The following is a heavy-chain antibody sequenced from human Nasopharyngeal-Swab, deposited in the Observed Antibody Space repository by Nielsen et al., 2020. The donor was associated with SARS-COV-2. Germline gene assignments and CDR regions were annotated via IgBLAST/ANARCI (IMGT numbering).Heavy chain of an antibody. D-gene: IGHD5-12*01. CDR1: GFTFTNYW. CDR3: VRATNLGGSLWVPDY. J-gene: IGHJ4*02. V-gene: IGHV3-74*01. CDR2: INIDGSRT. Sequence: GESLKISCAVSGFTFTNYWMHWVRRTPGKGLVWVSRINIDGSRTGYVDSVKGRFTISRDNAKNTLFLQMNSLRAEDTAVYYCVRATNLGGSLWVPDYWGQGTLVTVSS.